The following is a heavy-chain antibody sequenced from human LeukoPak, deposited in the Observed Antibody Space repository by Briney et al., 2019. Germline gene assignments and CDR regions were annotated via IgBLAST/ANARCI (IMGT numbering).Heavy chain of an antibody. Sequence: SETLSLTCTVSGGSISSNYWSWIRQPPGKGLEWIGYIYYSGSPDYNPSLESRVTISVDTSKNQFSLNLRSVTAADTAVYYCARDTSLGGFYYMDVWGKGTTVTVSS. CDR3: ARDTSLGGFYYMDV. J-gene: IGHJ6*03. D-gene: IGHD3-16*01. CDR2: IYYSGSP. CDR1: GGSISSNY. V-gene: IGHV4-59*01.